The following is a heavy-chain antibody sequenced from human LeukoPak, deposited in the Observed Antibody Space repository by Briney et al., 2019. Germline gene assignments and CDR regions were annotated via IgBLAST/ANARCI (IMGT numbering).Heavy chain of an antibody. CDR3: ARTVLRFWEWLPPRPYYYYMDV. Sequence: SETLSLTCTVSAGSISSGDYYWSWLRQPLGKGLGRIGYIDYSGSTHYNPSLKSRVTISVDTSKNQFALTLSSVTAADTAVYYCARTVLRFWEWLPPRPYYYYMDVWGKGTTVTVSS. J-gene: IGHJ6*03. CDR1: AGSISSGDYY. CDR2: IDYSGST. D-gene: IGHD3-3*01. V-gene: IGHV4-30-4*08.